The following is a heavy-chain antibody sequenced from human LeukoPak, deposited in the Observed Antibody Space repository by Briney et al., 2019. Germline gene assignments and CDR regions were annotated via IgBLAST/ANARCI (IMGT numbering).Heavy chain of an antibody. Sequence: AGESLKISCKGSGYSFTSYWIGWVRQMPGKGLEWMGIIYPADSDIRYSPSFQGQVTISADKSISTAYLQWSSLKASDTAMYYCARQEYCSGGSCYTWLDPWGQGTLVTVSS. CDR3: ARQEYCSGGSCYTWLDP. CDR2: IYPADSDI. J-gene: IGHJ5*02. V-gene: IGHV5-51*01. CDR1: GYSFTSYW. D-gene: IGHD2-15*01.